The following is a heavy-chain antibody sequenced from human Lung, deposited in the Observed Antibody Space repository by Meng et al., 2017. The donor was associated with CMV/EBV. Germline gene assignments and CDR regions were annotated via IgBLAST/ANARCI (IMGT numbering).Heavy chain of an antibody. J-gene: IGHJ5*02. CDR1: GGSFSDYY. Sequence: SETLSLTCAVYGGSFSDYYWSWIRQPPGKGLEWIGEINHSGSTNYNPSLKSRVTISVDTSKNQFSLKVSSVTAADTAVYYCARGEGSSWNDRGGWLDPWGQGXLVTVSS. CDR3: ARGEGSSWNDRGGWLDP. CDR2: INHSGST. D-gene: IGHD1-1*01. V-gene: IGHV4-34*01.